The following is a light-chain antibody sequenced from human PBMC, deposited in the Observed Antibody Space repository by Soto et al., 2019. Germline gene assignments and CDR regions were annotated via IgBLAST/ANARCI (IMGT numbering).Light chain of an antibody. CDR3: SSYTTSSTYV. CDR1: SSDVGSYNR. V-gene: IGLV2-18*02. CDR2: DVS. Sequence: QSVLTQPPSVYGSPGQSVAISCTGTSSDVGSYNRVSWYQQPPGTAPKLMIYDVSNRPSGVPDRFSGSKSGNTASLTISGLQAEDEADYYCSSYTTSSTYVFGTGTRSPS. J-gene: IGLJ1*01.